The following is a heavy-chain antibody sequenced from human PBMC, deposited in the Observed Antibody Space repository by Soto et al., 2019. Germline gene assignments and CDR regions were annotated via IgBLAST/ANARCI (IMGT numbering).Heavy chain of an antibody. CDR2: INHSGST. CDR3: ARVRYGFDASYYYYGMDV. J-gene: IGHJ6*02. V-gene: IGHV4-34*01. D-gene: IGHD3-10*01. Sequence: TSETLSLTCAVYGGSFSGYYLSWIRQPPGKGLECIGEINHSGSTNYNPSLKSRVTISVDTSKNQFSLKLSSVTAADTAVYYCARVRYGFDASYYYYGMDVWGQGTTVTVYS. CDR1: GGSFSGYY.